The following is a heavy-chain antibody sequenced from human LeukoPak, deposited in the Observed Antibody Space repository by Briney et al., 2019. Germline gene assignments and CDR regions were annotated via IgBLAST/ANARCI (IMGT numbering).Heavy chain of an antibody. Sequence: GGSLRLSCAASGFTFSSYGMHWVRQAPGKGLEWVAVISYDGGNKYYADSVKGRFTISRDNSKNTLYLQMNSLRAEDTAVYYCAKTQYYYDSSGYSPLGYWGQGTLVTVSS. V-gene: IGHV3-30*18. CDR3: AKTQYYYDSSGYSPLGY. CDR1: GFTFSSYG. J-gene: IGHJ4*02. D-gene: IGHD3-22*01. CDR2: ISYDGGNK.